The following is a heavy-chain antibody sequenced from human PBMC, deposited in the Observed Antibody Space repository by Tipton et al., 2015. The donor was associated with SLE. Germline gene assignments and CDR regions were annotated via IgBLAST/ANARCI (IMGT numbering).Heavy chain of an antibody. D-gene: IGHD3-10*01. CDR1: GFTFSSYW. J-gene: IGHJ3*02. V-gene: IGHV3-7*01. Sequence: SLRLSCAASGFTFSSYWLSWVRPAPGKGLEWGANIKQDGSEKYNVDSVKGRFTLSRDNAKNSLYLQMNSLRAEDTAVYYCARRMVQWGAFDIWGQGTMVTVSS. CDR3: ARRMVQWGAFDI. CDR2: IKQDGSEK.